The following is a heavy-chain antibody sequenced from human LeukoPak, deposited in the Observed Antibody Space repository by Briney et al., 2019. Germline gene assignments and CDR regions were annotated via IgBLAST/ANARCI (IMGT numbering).Heavy chain of an antibody. CDR3: ARDLYYDSSGYYGG. D-gene: IGHD3-22*01. J-gene: IGHJ4*02. CDR2: ISSSGSTI. CDR1: GFTFSDYY. Sequence: GVTLRLSCAASGFTFSDYYMSWIRQAPGKGLELVSYISSSGSTIYYADSVKSRFTISRDNDKNSLYLKMNSLRAEDTAVYYCARDLYYDSSGYYGGWGQGTLVTVSS. V-gene: IGHV3-11*01.